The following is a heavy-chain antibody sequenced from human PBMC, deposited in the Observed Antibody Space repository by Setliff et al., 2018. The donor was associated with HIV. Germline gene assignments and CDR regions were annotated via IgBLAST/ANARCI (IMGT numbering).Heavy chain of an antibody. J-gene: IGHJ6*03. V-gene: IGHV1-3*01. CDR2: INVGNGNT. D-gene: IGHD6-19*01. CDR1: GYTFISYA. CDR3: ARSLERQWLVPYYMDV. Sequence: GASVKVSCKASGYTFISYAIHWVRQAPGQRLEWMGWINVGNGNTKYSQNFQDRVTITRDTFASTAYMELSSPRSEDTAVYYCARSLERQWLVPYYMDVWGKGTTVTVSS.